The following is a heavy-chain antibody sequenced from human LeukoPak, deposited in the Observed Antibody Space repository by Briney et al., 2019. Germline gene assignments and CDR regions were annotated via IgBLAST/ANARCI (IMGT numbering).Heavy chain of an antibody. J-gene: IGHJ4*02. Sequence: PSETLSLTCTVSGGSISGYYWSWIRQPPGKGLEWIGYIYYSGSTNYNPSLKSRVTISVDTSKNQFSLKLSSVTAADTAVYYCARDVRFGEFLHFDYWGQGTLVTVSS. CDR3: ARDVRFGEFLHFDY. CDR1: GGSISGYY. CDR2: IYYSGST. D-gene: IGHD3-10*01. V-gene: IGHV4-59*12.